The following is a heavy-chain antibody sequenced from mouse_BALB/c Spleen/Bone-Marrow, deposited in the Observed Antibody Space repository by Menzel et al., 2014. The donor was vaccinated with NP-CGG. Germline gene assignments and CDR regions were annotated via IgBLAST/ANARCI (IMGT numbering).Heavy chain of an antibody. Sequence: VQRVESGPGLVAPSQSLSITCTVSGFSLTDYGLHWVRQPPGKGLEWLGVIWAGGGTNYNSALMSRLSISKDNSKSQVFLKMHSLQTDDTAMYYCARDRNSLLRLRYFDFWGQGTTLTVSS. CDR2: IWAGGGT. CDR3: ARDRNSLLRLRYFDF. J-gene: IGHJ2*01. D-gene: IGHD1-2*01. CDR1: GFSLTDYG. V-gene: IGHV2-9*02.